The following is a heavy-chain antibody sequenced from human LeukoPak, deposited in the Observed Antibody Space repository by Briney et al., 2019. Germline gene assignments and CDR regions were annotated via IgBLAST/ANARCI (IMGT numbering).Heavy chain of an antibody. CDR3: ASYFVGNGGRGY. V-gene: IGHV4-30-4*01. CDR1: GDSINSGNSH. Sequence: SQTLSLTCTVSGDSINSGNSHWTWIRQPPGKGLEWLGSVYDSWNNYYNPSLESRITMSVDTSKNQYSQELSSVIAADTAVYYCASYFVGNGGRGYWGQGALVTVSS. CDR2: VYDSWNN. J-gene: IGHJ4*02. D-gene: IGHD3-10*02.